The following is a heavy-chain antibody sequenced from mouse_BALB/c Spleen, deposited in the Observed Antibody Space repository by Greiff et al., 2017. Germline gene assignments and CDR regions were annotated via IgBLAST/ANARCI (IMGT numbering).Heavy chain of an antibody. CDR3: ARQGGDYGNYFDY. V-gene: IGHV5-6*01. CDR2: ISSGGSYT. J-gene: IGHJ2*01. Sequence: EVQRVESGGDLVKPGGSLKLSCAASGFTFSSYGMSWVRQTPDKRLEWVATISSGGSYTYYPDSVKGRFTISRDNAKNTLYLQMSSLKSEDTAMYYCARQGGDYGNYFDYWGQGTTLTVSS. D-gene: IGHD2-1*01. CDR1: GFTFSSYG.